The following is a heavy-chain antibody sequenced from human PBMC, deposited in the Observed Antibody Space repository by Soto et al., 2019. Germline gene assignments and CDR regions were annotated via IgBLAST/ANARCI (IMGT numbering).Heavy chain of an antibody. D-gene: IGHD3-3*01. V-gene: IGHV1-8*01. Sequence: ASVKVSCKTSGYTFTSYDISWVRQATGQGLEWMGWMNPNSGNTGYAQKFQGRVTMTRNTSISTAYMELSSLRSEDTAVYYCARAGKLRNFWSGYYIGYWGQGTLVTVSS. CDR1: GYTFTSYD. J-gene: IGHJ4*02. CDR3: ARAGKLRNFWSGYYIGY. CDR2: MNPNSGNT.